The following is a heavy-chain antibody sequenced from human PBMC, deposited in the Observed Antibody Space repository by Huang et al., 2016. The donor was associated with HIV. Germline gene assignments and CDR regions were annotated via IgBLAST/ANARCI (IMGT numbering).Heavy chain of an antibody. Sequence: QVQLVESGAELKKPGASVRVSCKVSGYTVSELSLHWVRQAPEKGLEWSGGFDPEGGETIYPQRLQGRVTMTEDTSTDTAYMELSSLRPEDTAVYYCATSTPDVGAGVLRSAFDIWGQGTMVTVSS. D-gene: IGHD2-15*01. J-gene: IGHJ3*02. V-gene: IGHV1-24*01. CDR3: ATSTPDVGAGVLRSAFDI. CDR1: GYTVSELS. CDR2: FDPEGGET.